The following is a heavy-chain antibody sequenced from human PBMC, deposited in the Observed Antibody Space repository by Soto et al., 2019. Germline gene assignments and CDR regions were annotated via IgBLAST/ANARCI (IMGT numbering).Heavy chain of an antibody. CDR3: AKAGYYDSSGYYSGDAFDI. CDR1: GFTFSSYG. D-gene: IGHD3-22*01. Sequence: QVQLVESGGGVVQPGRSLRLSCAASGFTFSSYGMHWVRQAPGKGLEWVAVISYDGSNKYYADSVKGRFTISRDNSKNTLYLQMSSLRAEDTAVYYCAKAGYYDSSGYYSGDAFDIWGQGTMVTVSS. CDR2: ISYDGSNK. J-gene: IGHJ3*02. V-gene: IGHV3-30*18.